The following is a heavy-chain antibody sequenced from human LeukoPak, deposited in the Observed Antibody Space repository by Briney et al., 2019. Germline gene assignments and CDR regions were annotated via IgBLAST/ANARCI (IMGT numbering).Heavy chain of an antibody. J-gene: IGHJ6*02. CDR1: GFTFSSSA. CDR2: IKSKTDGETT. CDR3: TTSMDV. V-gene: IGHV3-15*01. Sequence: GGSLRLSCAASGFTFSSSAMSWVRQAPGKGLEWVGRIKSKTDGETTDYAAPVKGRFTISRDDSKNTLYLQMNSLKIEDTAVYYCTTSMDVWGQGTTVTVSS.